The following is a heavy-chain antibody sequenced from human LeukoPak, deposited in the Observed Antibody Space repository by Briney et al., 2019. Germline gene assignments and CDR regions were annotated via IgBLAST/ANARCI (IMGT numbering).Heavy chain of an antibody. CDR1: GGTFSSYA. J-gene: IGHJ4*02. D-gene: IGHD3-22*01. Sequence: SVKVSCKASGGTFSSYAISWVRQASGQGLEGMGGIIPIFGTANYAQKFQGRVTITADESTSTAYMELSSLRSEDTAVYYCARAGQAYYDSSGYYFDYWGQGTLVTVSS. CDR2: IIPIFGTA. V-gene: IGHV1-69*13. CDR3: ARAGQAYYDSSGYYFDY.